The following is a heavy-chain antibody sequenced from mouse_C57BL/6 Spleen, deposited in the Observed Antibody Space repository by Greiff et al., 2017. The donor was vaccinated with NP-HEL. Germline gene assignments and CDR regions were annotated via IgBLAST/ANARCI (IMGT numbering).Heavy chain of an antibody. D-gene: IGHD1-1*01. CDR3: ARGGDYYGSSSWFAY. Sequence: QVQLQQPGAELVKPGASVKLSCKASGYTFTSYWMHWVKQRPGQGLEWIGMIHPNSGSTNYNEKFKSKATLTVDKSSSTAYMQLSSLTSEDSAVYYCARGGDYYGSSSWFAYWGQGTLVTVSA. J-gene: IGHJ3*01. V-gene: IGHV1-64*01. CDR2: IHPNSGST. CDR1: GYTFTSYW.